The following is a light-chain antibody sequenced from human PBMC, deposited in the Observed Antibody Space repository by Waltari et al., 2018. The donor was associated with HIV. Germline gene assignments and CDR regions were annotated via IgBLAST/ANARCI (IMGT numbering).Light chain of an antibody. V-gene: IGKV1-17*01. Sequence: DIQMTQSPSSLSASLGDRVTITCRASQGIRNELGWYQQKPGKAPKRLIYAASSLQSGVPSRFSGSGSGTEFTITISSLQPEDFATYYRLQHNSYPWTFGQGTKVEIK. CDR3: LQHNSYPWT. CDR2: AAS. J-gene: IGKJ1*01. CDR1: QGIRNE.